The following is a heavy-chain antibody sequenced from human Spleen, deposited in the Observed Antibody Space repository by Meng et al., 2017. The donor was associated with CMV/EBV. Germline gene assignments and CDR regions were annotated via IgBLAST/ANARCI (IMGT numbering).Heavy chain of an antibody. J-gene: IGHJ5*02. CDR3: ARDQEEIVLMEASPFDP. D-gene: IGHD2-8*01. V-gene: IGHV1-2*02. Sequence: QVRVVQSWAVVKKPGASVKVSCKASGYTFTGYYMHWVRQAPGQGLEWMGWINPNSGGTNYAQKFQGRVTMTRDTSISTAYMELSRLRSDDTAVYYCARDQEEIVLMEASPFDPWGQGTLVTVSS. CDR2: INPNSGGT. CDR1: GYTFTGYY.